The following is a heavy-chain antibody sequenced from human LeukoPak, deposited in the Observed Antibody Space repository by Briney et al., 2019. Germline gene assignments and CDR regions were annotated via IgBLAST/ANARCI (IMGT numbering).Heavy chain of an antibody. CDR3: ARGYCSGGSCYYPLDY. CDR2: IWYDGSNK. CDR1: GFTFSSYG. D-gene: IGHD2-15*01. J-gene: IGHJ4*02. V-gene: IGHV3-33*08. Sequence: PGGSLRLSCAASGFTFSSYGMHWVRQAPGKGLEWVAVIWYDGSNKYYADSVKGRFTISRDNSKNTLYLQMNSLRAEDTAVYYCARGYCSGGSCYYPLDYWGQGTLVTVSS.